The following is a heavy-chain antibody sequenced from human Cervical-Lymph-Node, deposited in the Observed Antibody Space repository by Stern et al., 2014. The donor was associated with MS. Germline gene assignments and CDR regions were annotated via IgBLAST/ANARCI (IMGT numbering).Heavy chain of an antibody. CDR3: ARHQGGIAAN. D-gene: IGHD6-13*01. CDR2: LIPMFGVA. J-gene: IGHJ4*02. Sequence: VQLVQSGAEVKKPDSSVTVSCKASGGSFSSFDISWVRQAPGPRLEWIGELIPMFGVANYAQHFQGSVTFTACASTRTAYMELNSLRSEDTAVYYCARHQGGIAANWGQGTLVTVSS. CDR1: GGSFSSFD. V-gene: IGHV1-69*01.